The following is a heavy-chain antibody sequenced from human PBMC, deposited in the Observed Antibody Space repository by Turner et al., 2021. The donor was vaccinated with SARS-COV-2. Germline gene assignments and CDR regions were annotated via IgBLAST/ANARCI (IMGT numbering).Heavy chain of an antibody. CDR3: ARAALYSFYAMDV. J-gene: IGHJ6*02. CDR1: GCTVSSNY. CDR2: IYSDDSK. Sequence: EVQLVEPVGGLSQPGGSLSFPCPASGCTVSSNYMSWVRQAPGKGLEWVSVIYSDDSKSYADSVKGRFTVSRHNSENTLYLQMNSLRTEDTAVYYCARAALYSFYAMDVWGQGTSVTVSS. D-gene: IGHD3-16*02. V-gene: IGHV3-53*04.